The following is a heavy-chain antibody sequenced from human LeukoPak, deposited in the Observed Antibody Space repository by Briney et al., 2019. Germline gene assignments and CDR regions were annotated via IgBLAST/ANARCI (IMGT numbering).Heavy chain of an antibody. J-gene: IGHJ4*02. D-gene: IGHD5-12*01. CDR2: IYYSGST. CDR1: GGSVSSGSYY. Sequence: SETLSLTCTVSGGSVSSGSYYWSWIRQPPGQGLEWIGYIYYSGSTNYNPSLKSRITISVDTSKNQFSLKLSSVTAADTAVYYCARVSLDIDYWGQGTLVTVSS. V-gene: IGHV4-61*01. CDR3: ARVSLDIDY.